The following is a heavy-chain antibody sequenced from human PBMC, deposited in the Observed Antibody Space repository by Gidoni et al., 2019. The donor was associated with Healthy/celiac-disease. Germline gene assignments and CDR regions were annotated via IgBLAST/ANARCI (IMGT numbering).Heavy chain of an antibody. CDR2: ISSSSSTI. CDR1: GVSFGSYS. V-gene: IGHV3-48*02. CDR3: ASVTTVTLPDY. D-gene: IGHD4-17*01. Sequence: EVQLVESGGGWVQTGGSLRLACAASGVSFGSYSMNWGRQAQGKGLEWVSYISSSSSTISYADSVKGLFTISRDNAKNSLYLQMSILRDEDTAVYYCASVTTVTLPDYWGQGTLVTVSS. J-gene: IGHJ4*02.